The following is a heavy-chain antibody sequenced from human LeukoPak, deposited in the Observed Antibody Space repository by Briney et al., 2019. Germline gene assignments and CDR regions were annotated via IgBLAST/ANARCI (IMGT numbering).Heavy chain of an antibody. CDR1: GGSISSNY. J-gene: IGHJ4*02. V-gene: IGHV4-59*01. CDR2: IYYTGTT. Sequence: PSETLSLTCSVSGGSISSNYWSWIRQPPGQELGWIGYIYYTGTTNYKPSLKSRVTISVDTSKNQYSLNLTSVTAADTAVYYCARAYSSSSGRPFYYWGQGTMVTASS. CDR3: ARAYSSSSGRPFYY. D-gene: IGHD6-6*01.